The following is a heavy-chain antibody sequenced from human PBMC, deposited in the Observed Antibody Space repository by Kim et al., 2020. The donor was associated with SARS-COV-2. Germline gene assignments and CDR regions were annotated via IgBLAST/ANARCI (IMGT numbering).Heavy chain of an antibody. D-gene: IGHD3-3*01. CDR3: ARATYYDFWSGSYGMDV. Sequence: VKGRFTISRDNSKNTLYLQMGSLRAEDMAVYYCARATYYDFWSGSYGMDVWGQGTTVTVSS. J-gene: IGHJ6*02. V-gene: IGHV3-64*01.